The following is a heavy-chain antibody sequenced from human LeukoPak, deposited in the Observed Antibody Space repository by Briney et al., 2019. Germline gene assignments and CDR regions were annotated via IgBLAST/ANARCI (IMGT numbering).Heavy chain of an antibody. CDR1: GGSISSSSYY. V-gene: IGHV4-39*01. J-gene: IGHJ4*02. CDR3: ASRAMVVDY. CDR2: IYYSWST. D-gene: IGHD5-18*01. Sequence: SETLSLTCTVSGGSISSSSYYWGWIRQPPGKGLEWIGSIYYSWSTYYNPSLKSRVTISVDTSKNQFSLKLSSVTAADTAVYYCASRAMVVDYWGQGTLVTVSS.